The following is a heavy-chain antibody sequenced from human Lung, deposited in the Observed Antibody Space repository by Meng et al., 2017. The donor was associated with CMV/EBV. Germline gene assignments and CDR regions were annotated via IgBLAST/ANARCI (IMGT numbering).Heavy chain of an antibody. D-gene: IGHD1-26*01. J-gene: IGHJ4*02. CDR1: GVSISGFY. V-gene: IGHV4-4*07. Sequence: QVHLQEPGPGLLKPSXXLSLTCSVSGVSISGFYWSWIRQPAGKGLEWIGRIYINGDTNYNPSLKSRVTISKDTSKNQISLRLTSVTAADTAIYYCATGSGDFDHWGRGTLVTVSS. CDR3: ATGSGDFDH. CDR2: IYINGDT.